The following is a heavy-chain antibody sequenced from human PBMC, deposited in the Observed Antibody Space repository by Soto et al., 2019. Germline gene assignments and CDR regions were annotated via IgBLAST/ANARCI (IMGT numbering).Heavy chain of an antibody. Sequence: EVQLLESGGGLVQPGGSLRLSCAASGFTFSSYAMSWVRQAPGKGLEWVSAISGSGGTTYYADSVKGRFTISRDIPKNTLYLQMNSLRAEDTAVYYCAKVEAITMIVVVNPDAFDIWGQGTMVTVSS. J-gene: IGHJ3*02. D-gene: IGHD3-22*01. V-gene: IGHV3-23*01. CDR2: ISGSGGTT. CDR3: AKVEAITMIVVVNPDAFDI. CDR1: GFTFSSYA.